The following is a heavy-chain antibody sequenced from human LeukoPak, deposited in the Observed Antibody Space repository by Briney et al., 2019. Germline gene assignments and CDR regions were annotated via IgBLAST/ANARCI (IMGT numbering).Heavy chain of an antibody. V-gene: IGHV3-23*01. CDR1: GFNFRDAA. Sequence: GGSLRLSCAASGFNFRDAAMTWVRQAPGKGLEWVSLIGSVGDSTYYADSVKGRFTISRDNSENTLYLQMNSLRAEDTAVYYCARVADYYYYGMDVWGQGTTVTVPS. J-gene: IGHJ6*02. CDR3: ARVADYYYYGMDV. CDR2: IGSVGDST.